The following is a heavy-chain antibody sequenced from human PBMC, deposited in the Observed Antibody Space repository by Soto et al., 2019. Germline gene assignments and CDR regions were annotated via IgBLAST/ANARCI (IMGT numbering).Heavy chain of an antibody. CDR2: IYYSGST. D-gene: IGHD3-10*01. J-gene: IGHJ3*02. CDR3: ARGQDVRGVCAFDI. Sequence: QVQLQESGPGLVKPSQTLSLTCTVSGGSISSGGYYWSWIRQHPGKGLEWIGYIYYSGSTYYNPSLKSRVTISVDTSKNQCSLKLSSVTAADTAVYYCARGQDVRGVCAFDIWGQGTMVTVSS. CDR1: GGSISSGGYY. V-gene: IGHV4-31*03.